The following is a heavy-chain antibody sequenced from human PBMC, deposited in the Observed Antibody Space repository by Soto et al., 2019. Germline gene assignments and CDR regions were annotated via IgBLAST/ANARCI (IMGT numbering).Heavy chain of an antibody. Sequence: ASVKVSCKASGYTFTGYYMHWVRQAPGQGLEWMGWIDPNSGGTNYAQKFQGRVTMTRDTSISTAYMELSRLKSDDTAVYYCAKGWELIVGANYRRHVIPVPASS. V-gene: IGHV1-2*02. CDR2: IDPNSGGT. D-gene: IGHD1-26*01. CDR3: AKGWELIVGANY. J-gene: IGHJ4*01. CDR1: GYTFTGYY.